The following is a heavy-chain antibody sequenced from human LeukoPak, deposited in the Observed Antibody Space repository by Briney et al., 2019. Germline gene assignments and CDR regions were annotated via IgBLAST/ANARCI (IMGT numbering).Heavy chain of an antibody. J-gene: IGHJ4*02. V-gene: IGHV3-30*03. D-gene: IGHD3-22*01. CDR3: AREGDYVSVTFDY. CDR1: GFTFSSYG. Sequence: GRSLRLSCAASGFTFSSYGMHWVRQAPGKGLEWVAVISYDGSNKYYADSVKGRFTISRDNSKNTLYLQMNSPRAEDTAVYYCAREGDYVSVTFDYWGQGTLVTVSS. CDR2: ISYDGSNK.